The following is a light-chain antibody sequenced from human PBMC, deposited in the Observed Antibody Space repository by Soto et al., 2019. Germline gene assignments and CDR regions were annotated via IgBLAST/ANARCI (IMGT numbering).Light chain of an antibody. V-gene: IGKV1-9*01. J-gene: IGKJ5*01. CDR1: KGISSY. CDR3: QQLNSYPIT. Sequence: DIPLTQSPSFLSASVGDRVTITCRASKGISSYLAWYQQKPGKAPKLLIYAASTLQSGVPSRFSGSGSGTEFTLTISSLQPEDFATYYCQQLNSYPITFGQGTRLEIK. CDR2: AAS.